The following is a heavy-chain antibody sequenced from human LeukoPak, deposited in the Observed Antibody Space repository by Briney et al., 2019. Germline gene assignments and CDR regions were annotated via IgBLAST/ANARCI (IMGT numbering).Heavy chain of an antibody. CDR3: ARQRSGWSFDY. J-gene: IGHJ4*02. CDR2: IYHSGST. CDR1: GYSISSGYY. Sequence: SETLSLTCAVSGYSISSGYYWGWIRQPPGQGLEWIGSIYHSGSTYYNPSLKSRVTISVDTSKNHFSLNISSVTAPDTSVYYCARQRSGWSFDYWGQGTLVTVSS. V-gene: IGHV4-38-2*01. D-gene: IGHD6-19*01.